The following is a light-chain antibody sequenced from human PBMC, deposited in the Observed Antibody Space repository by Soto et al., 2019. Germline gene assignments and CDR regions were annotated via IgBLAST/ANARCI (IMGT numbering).Light chain of an antibody. CDR2: NTN. Sequence: QSVLTQSPAVSAAPGQTVIITCSGTSSNIGTHPVNWYQQVPGRAPKLLISNTNQRPSGVPDRFSASKSGTSASLAITGLQSEDEADYHCASWDATLSGVVFGGGTKLTVL. CDR3: ASWDATLSGVV. CDR1: SSNIGTHP. J-gene: IGLJ2*01. V-gene: IGLV1-44*01.